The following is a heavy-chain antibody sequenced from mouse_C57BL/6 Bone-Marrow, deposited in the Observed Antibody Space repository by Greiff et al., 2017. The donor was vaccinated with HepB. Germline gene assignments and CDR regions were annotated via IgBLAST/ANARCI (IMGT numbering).Heavy chain of an antibody. V-gene: IGHV1-81*01. D-gene: IGHD2-4*01. Sequence: QVQLQQSGAELARPGASVKLSCKASGYTFTSYGISWVKQSTGQGLGWIGEIYPGSGNTYYNEKFKGKATLTADKSSSTAYMELRSLTSEDSAVYFCARFDYDEGAWFAYWGQGTLVTVSA. CDR1: GYTFTSYG. CDR2: IYPGSGNT. J-gene: IGHJ3*01. CDR3: ARFDYDEGAWFAY.